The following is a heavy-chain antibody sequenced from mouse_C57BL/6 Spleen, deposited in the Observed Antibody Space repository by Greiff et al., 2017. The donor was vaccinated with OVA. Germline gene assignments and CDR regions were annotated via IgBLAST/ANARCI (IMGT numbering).Heavy chain of an antibody. CDR1: GYTFTDYN. Sequence: VQLQESGPELVRPGASVKISCKASGYTFTDYNMDWVKQSHGQSLEWIGDINPNNGGTIYNQKFKGKATLTADKSSSTAYMELRSLTSEDTAIYYCARRYDRYGMDDWGQGTTVTVSS. CDR3: ARRYDRYGMDD. D-gene: IGHD2-12*01. J-gene: IGHJ4*01. CDR2: INPNNGGT. V-gene: IGHV1-18*01.